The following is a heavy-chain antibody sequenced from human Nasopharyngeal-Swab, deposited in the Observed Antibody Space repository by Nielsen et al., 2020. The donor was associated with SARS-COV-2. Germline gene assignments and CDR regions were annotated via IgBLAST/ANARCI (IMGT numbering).Heavy chain of an antibody. Sequence: WIPQPPGKGLEWIGSIYYSGSTYYNPSLKSRVTISVDTSKNQFSLKLTSVTAADTAVYYCARTPYYYMDVWGRGTTVTVSS. V-gene: IGHV4-39*07. CDR3: ARTPYYYMDV. CDR2: IYYSGST. J-gene: IGHJ6*03.